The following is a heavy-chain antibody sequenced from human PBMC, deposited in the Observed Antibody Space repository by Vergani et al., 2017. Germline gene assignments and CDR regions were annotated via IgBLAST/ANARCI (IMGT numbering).Heavy chain of an antibody. CDR2: ISGSGGST. J-gene: IGHJ4*02. Sequence: VQLVESGGGLVQPGGSLRLSCAASGFTFSSYAMSWVRQAPGKGLEWVSAISGSGGSTYYADSVKGRFTISRDNSKNTLYLQMNSLRAEDTAVYYCAKDNPYDSSGYYYVFLGYFDYWGQGTLVTVSS. CDR1: GFTFSSYA. CDR3: AKDNPYDSSGYYYVFLGYFDY. V-gene: IGHV3-23*04. D-gene: IGHD3-22*01.